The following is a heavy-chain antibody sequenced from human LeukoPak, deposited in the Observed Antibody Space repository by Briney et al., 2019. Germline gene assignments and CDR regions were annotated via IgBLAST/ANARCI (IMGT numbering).Heavy chain of an antibody. V-gene: IGHV3-21*01. CDR3: ARDGTYYYDSSGYYSFDY. Sequence: PGGSLRLSCAASGFTFSGYSMNWVRQAPGKGLEWVSSISSSSSYIYYADSVKGRFTISRDNAKNSLYLQMNSLRAEDTAVYYCARDGTYYYDSSGYYSFDYWGQGTLVTVSS. CDR1: GFTFSGYS. J-gene: IGHJ4*02. D-gene: IGHD3-22*01. CDR2: ISSSSSYI.